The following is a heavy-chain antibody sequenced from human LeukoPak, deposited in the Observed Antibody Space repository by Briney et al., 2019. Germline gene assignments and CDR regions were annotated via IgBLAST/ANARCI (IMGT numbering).Heavy chain of an antibody. V-gene: IGHV3-21*01. J-gene: IGHJ4*02. CDR1: GFSFSSYS. CDR3: ARCTTGKTFGSLREIKKSREIDY. CDR2: ISSSSNYI. Sequence: PGGSLRLSCAASGFSFSSYSMNWVRQAPGKGLEWVSSISSSSNYIYYADSVKGRLNISRDNAKNSLFLQMDSLRGEDTAVYYCARCTTGKTFGSLREIKKSREIDYWGQGTLVTVSS. D-gene: IGHD1-1*01.